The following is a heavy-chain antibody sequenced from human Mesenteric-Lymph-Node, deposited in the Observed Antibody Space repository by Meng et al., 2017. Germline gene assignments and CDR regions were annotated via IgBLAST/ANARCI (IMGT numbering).Heavy chain of an antibody. D-gene: IGHD2-15*01. CDR2: ISAYNGNT. Sequence: ASVKVSCKASGYTFTSYGISWVRQAPGQGLEWMGWISAYNGNTNYAQKLQGRVTMTTDTSTSTAYMELRSLRSDDTAVYYCARVTSIVVVVAATHDTLNWFDPWAQGTLVTVSS. J-gene: IGHJ5*02. V-gene: IGHV1-18*01. CDR3: ARVTSIVVVVAATHDTLNWFDP. CDR1: GYTFTSYG.